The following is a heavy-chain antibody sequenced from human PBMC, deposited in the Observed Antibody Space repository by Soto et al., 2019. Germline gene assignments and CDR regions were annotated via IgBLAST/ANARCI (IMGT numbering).Heavy chain of an antibody. J-gene: IGHJ4*02. CDR1: GFTFSSYA. V-gene: IGHV3-30-3*01. Sequence: GGSLRLSCAASGFTFSSYAMHWVRQAPGKGLEWVAVISYDGSNKYYADSVKGRFTISRDNSKNKLYLQMNSLRAEDTAVYYCASSGPRYDYGDYYIWGQGTLVTVSS. D-gene: IGHD4-17*01. CDR3: ASSGPRYDYGDYYI. CDR2: ISYDGSNK.